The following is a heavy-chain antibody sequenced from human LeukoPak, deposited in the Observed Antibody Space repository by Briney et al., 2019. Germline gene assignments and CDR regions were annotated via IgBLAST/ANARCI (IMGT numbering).Heavy chain of an antibody. CDR2: ISYDGSDK. J-gene: IGHJ4*02. CDR1: GFTFSRYA. Sequence: PGGSLRLSCAASGFTFSRYALHWVRQAPGKGLKWVAVISYDGSDKYYADSVKGRFTISRDKSKNKLYLQMNSLTTEDTAVYYCARDLYYYDSSGYYPETYFPLDYWGQGTLVTVSS. D-gene: IGHD3-22*01. V-gene: IGHV3-30*04. CDR3: ARDLYYYDSSGYYPETYFPLDY.